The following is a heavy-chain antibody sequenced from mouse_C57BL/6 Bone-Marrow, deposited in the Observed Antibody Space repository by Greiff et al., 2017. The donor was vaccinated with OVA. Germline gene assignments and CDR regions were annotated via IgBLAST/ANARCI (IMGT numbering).Heavy chain of an antibody. CDR3: ARRLYHGGFAY. CDR2: ISTGGGST. Sequence: EVMLVESGGGLVQPGGSLKLSCAASGFTFSDYYMYWVRQTPEKRLEWVAYISTGGGSTYYPDTVKGRFTISRDNAKNTLYLQMSRLKSEDTAMYYCARRLYHGGFAYWGQGTLVTVSA. V-gene: IGHV5-12*01. D-gene: IGHD2-1*01. J-gene: IGHJ3*01. CDR1: GFTFSDYY.